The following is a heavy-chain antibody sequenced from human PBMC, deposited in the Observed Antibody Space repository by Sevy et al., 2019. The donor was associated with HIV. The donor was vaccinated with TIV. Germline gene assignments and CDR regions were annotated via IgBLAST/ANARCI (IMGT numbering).Heavy chain of an antibody. V-gene: IGHV1-2*06. CDR1: GYIFTDYY. J-gene: IGHJ4*02. CDR2: VNPNSGST. Sequence: ASVKVSCKASGYIFTDYYLHWVRQAPGQGLVWMGRVNPNSGSTDYAQKFQDRVTMTRDTSISTAYMELNRLGPDDSAIYYCARDIDSGYSSSYWGQGTLVTVSS. CDR3: ARDIDSGYSSSY. D-gene: IGHD6-13*01.